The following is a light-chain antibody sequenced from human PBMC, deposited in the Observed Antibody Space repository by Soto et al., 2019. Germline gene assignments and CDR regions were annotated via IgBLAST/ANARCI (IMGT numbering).Light chain of an antibody. J-gene: IGKJ2*01. Sequence: EIVLTQSPATLSLSPGERATLSCRASQSVSSYLAWYQQKPGQAPRLLIYDASNRATGIPARFSGSGSVTDFTPTISSLEPDDFAVYYCQQRSNWPPEVTFGQGTKLEIK. V-gene: IGKV3-11*01. CDR1: QSVSSY. CDR2: DAS. CDR3: QQRSNWPPEVT.